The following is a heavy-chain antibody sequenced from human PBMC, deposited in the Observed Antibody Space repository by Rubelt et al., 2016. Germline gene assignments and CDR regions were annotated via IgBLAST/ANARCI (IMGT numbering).Heavy chain of an antibody. CDR1: GFTFSNYW. J-gene: IGHJ5*02. CDR3: ARDEA. CDR2: IKYDGSEK. V-gene: IGHV3-7*05. Sequence: SCAGSGFTFSNYWMSWVRQAPGKGLEWVAYIKYDGSEKDYVDSVKGRFTISRDNAKNSLYLQMNSPRVEDTAVYYCARDEAWGQGTLVTVSS.